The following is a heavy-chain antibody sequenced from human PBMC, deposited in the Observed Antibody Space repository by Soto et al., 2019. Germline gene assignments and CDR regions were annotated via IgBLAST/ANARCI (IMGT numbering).Heavy chain of an antibody. V-gene: IGHV3-21*03. CDR2: SSSGSSFK. CDR3: ARVLLGGYYGSDFDY. J-gene: IGHJ4*02. D-gene: IGHD1-26*01. CDR1: GFSFSSYG. Sequence: EVQLVESGGGPVKPGGSLTLSCAASGFSFSSYGMTWVRQAPGKGLEWVSSSSSGSSFKEYAASVKGRFTISRDNAKDSLYLQMNTLRAEDTAVYYCARVLLGGYYGSDFDYWGQGTLVNVSS.